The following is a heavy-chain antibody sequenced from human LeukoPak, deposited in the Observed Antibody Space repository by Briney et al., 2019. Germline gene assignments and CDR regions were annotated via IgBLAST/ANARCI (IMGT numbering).Heavy chain of an antibody. Sequence: SETLSLTCTVSGGSISSSSYYWGWIRQPPGKGLEWIGSIYYSGSTYYNPSLKSRVTISVDTSKNQFSLKLSSVTAADTAVYYCASLYRWIFGVVINLSYYYYMDVWGKGTTVTVSS. CDR3: ASLYRWIFGVVINLSYYYYMDV. V-gene: IGHV4-39*01. J-gene: IGHJ6*03. CDR1: GGSISSSSYY. D-gene: IGHD3-3*01. CDR2: IYYSGST.